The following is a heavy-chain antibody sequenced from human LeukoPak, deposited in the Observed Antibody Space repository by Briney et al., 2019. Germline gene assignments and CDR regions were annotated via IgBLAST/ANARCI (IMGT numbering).Heavy chain of an antibody. D-gene: IGHD1-26*01. V-gene: IGHV3-11*01. CDR1: GFNFRDYY. J-gene: IGHJ5*02. Sequence: PGGSLRLSCAASGFNFRDYYMTWIRQSPGKGLEWLSYISNTGDATHYADSVKGRFTITRDNANNSVYLQMSFLRVEDTAVYYCARDPSPIVGASVNWFDPWGQGTLITVSS. CDR2: ISNTGDAT. CDR3: ARDPSPIVGASVNWFDP.